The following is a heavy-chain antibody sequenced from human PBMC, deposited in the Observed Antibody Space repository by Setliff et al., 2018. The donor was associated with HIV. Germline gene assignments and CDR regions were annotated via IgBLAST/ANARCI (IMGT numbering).Heavy chain of an antibody. D-gene: IGHD6-19*01. CDR3: ARGRTQWPNYNYFDP. J-gene: IGHJ5*02. Sequence: SETLSLTCTVSGDSISSGSYFWIWIRQPAGKGLEWIGHISTTGSTNYNPSLKSRVIMSVDTSKSQFSLKLSSLTAADTAVYYCARGRTQWPNYNYFDPWGLGTLVTVSS. CDR2: ISTTGST. V-gene: IGHV4-61*09. CDR1: GDSISSGSYF.